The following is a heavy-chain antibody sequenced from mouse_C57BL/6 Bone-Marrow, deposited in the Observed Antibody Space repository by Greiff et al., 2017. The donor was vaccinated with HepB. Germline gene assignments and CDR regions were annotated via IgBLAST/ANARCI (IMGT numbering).Heavy chain of an antibody. CDR1: GYTFTDYY. J-gene: IGHJ2*01. Sequence: EVQLKESGPVLVKPGASVKMSCKASGYTFTDYYMNWVKQSHGKSLEWIGVINPYNGGTSYNQKFKGKATLTVDKSSSTAYMELNSLTSEDSAVYYCARWGDYDVLDYWGQGTTLTVSS. V-gene: IGHV1-19*01. D-gene: IGHD2-4*01. CDR2: INPYNGGT. CDR3: ARWGDYDVLDY.